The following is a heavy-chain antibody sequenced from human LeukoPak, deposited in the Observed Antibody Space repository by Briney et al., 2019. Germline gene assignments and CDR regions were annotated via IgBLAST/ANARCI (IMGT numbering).Heavy chain of an antibody. CDR1: GFTVSSNY. Sequence: GGSLRLSCAASGFTVSSNYMSWVRQAPGKGLEWVSVIYSGGSTYYADSVKGRFTISRHNSKNTLYLQMNSLRAEDTAVYYCASQPGYSSGWYYLDYWGQGTLVTVSS. CDR2: IYSGGST. D-gene: IGHD6-19*01. CDR3: ASQPGYSSGWYYLDY. V-gene: IGHV3-53*04. J-gene: IGHJ4*02.